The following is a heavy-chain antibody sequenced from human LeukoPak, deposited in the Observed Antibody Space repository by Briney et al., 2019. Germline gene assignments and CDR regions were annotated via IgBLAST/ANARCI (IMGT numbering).Heavy chain of an antibody. Sequence: GASVKVSCKASGYTFTGYYMHWVRQAPGQGLEWMGWINPNSGGTNYAQKFQGRVTMTRDTSTSTAYMELSRLRSDDTAVYYCARGGSGSYYGGDYWGQGTLVTVSS. D-gene: IGHD1-26*01. V-gene: IGHV1-2*02. J-gene: IGHJ4*02. CDR2: INPNSGGT. CDR1: GYTFTGYY. CDR3: ARGGSGSYYGGDY.